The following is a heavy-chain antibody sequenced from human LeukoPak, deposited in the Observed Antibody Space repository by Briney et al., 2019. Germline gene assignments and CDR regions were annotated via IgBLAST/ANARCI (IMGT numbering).Heavy chain of an antibody. V-gene: IGHV4-61*02. Sequence: PSETLSPTCSVSGDSIISGNYYWSWIRQPAGKGLEWIGRIYTSGSTNYNPSLKSRVTMSVDTSKNQFSLKLSSVTAAATAVYYCARTTRGGIVPFDYWGQGTLATVSS. CDR3: ARTTRGGIVPFDY. J-gene: IGHJ4*02. CDR2: IYTSGST. CDR1: GDSIISGNYY. D-gene: IGHD3-16*01.